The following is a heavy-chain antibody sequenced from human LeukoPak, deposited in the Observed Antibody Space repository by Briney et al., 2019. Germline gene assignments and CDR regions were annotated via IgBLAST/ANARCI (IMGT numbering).Heavy chain of an antibody. Sequence: PGGSLRLSCAASGFTFSSYGMHWVRQAPGKGVEGVAFIRYDGSKKYYADSVKGRFTISRDNSKNTLYLQMNSLRAEDTAVYYCAVEMATITELWGPFGYWGQGTLVTVSS. D-gene: IGHD5-24*01. J-gene: IGHJ4*02. CDR2: IRYDGSKK. CDR1: GFTFSSYG. V-gene: IGHV3-30*02. CDR3: AVEMATITELWGPFGY.